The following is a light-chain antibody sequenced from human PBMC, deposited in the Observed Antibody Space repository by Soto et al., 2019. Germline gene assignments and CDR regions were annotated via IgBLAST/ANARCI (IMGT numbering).Light chain of an antibody. J-gene: IGKJ2*01. CDR1: QTISIY. CDR3: QQSYSVPYT. V-gene: IGKV1-39*01. Sequence: DIQMTQSPSSLSASVGDRVTITCRASQTISIYLNWYQQKPGKAPKFLMYAASSLQSGVPSRFSGSGSGTDFTLTISSLQPEDFATYYFQQSYSVPYTFGEGTKLEI. CDR2: AAS.